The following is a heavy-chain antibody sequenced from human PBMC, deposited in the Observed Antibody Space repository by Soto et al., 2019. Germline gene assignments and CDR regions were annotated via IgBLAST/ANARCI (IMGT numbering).Heavy chain of an antibody. D-gene: IGHD6-19*01. Sequence: EVQLVESGGGLVQPGGSLRLSCAASGFTFSSYSMNWVRQAPGKGLEWVSYISSSSSTIYYADSVKGRFTISRDNAKNSLYLQMNSLIDEDTAVYYCAREAGTWHLPLNWFDPWGQGTLVTVSS. CDR3: AREAGTWHLPLNWFDP. CDR1: GFTFSSYS. V-gene: IGHV3-48*02. CDR2: ISSSSSTI. J-gene: IGHJ5*02.